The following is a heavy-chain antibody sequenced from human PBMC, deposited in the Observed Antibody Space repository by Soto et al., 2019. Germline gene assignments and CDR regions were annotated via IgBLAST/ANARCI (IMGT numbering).Heavy chain of an antibody. D-gene: IGHD4-17*01. Sequence: PGGSLRLSCEASGFSFSNAWMSWIRQAPGKGLEWVGRIKSKTDGGTIDYAAPVKGRFTISRDDSKNTLYLQMNSLKNEDTAVYYCSFQESTTVTTFEYSGHGTLVTVPS. CDR2: IKSKTDGGTI. V-gene: IGHV3-15*01. CDR3: SFQESTTVTTFEY. CDR1: GFSFSNAW. J-gene: IGHJ4*01.